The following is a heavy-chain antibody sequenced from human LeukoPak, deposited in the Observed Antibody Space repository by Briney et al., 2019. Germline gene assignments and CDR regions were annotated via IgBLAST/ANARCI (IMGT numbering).Heavy chain of an antibody. CDR1: GFTFSSYW. CDR3: AFGRNSSGWYYFDY. V-gene: IGHV3-7*03. CDR2: INHNGNVN. D-gene: IGHD6-19*01. J-gene: IGHJ4*02. Sequence: GGSLRLSCAASGFTFSSYWMNWARQAPGKGLEWVASINHNGNVNYYVDSVKGRFTISRDNAKNSLYLQMNSLRAEDTAVYYCAFGRNSSGWYYFDYWGQGTLVTVSS.